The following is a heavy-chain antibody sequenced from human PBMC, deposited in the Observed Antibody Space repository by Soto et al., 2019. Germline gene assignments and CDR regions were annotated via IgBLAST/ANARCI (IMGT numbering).Heavy chain of an antibody. Sequence: SETLSLTCTVSGGSISSGGYYWSWIRQHPGKGLEWIGYIYYSGSTYYNPSLKSRVTISVDTSKNQFSLKLSSVTAADTAVYYCARATGVSYYDSSGDLFDYWGQGTLVTVSS. CDR3: ARATGVSYYDSSGDLFDY. V-gene: IGHV4-31*03. J-gene: IGHJ4*02. D-gene: IGHD3-22*01. CDR2: IYYSGST. CDR1: GGSISSGGYY.